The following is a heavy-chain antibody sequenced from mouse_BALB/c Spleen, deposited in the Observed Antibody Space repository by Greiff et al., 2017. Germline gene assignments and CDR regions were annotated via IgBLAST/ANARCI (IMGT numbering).Heavy chain of an antibody. CDR1: GYTFTSYV. D-gene: IGHD2-4*01. Sequence: EVQLQQSGPELVKPGASVKISCKASGYTFTSYVMHWVKQKPGQGLEWIGYINPYNDGTKYNEKFKGKATLTSDKSSSTAYMELSSLTSEDSAVYYCARRITNWYFDVWGAGTTVTVSS. CDR3: ARRITNWYFDV. CDR2: INPYNDGT. V-gene: IGHV1-14*01. J-gene: IGHJ1*01.